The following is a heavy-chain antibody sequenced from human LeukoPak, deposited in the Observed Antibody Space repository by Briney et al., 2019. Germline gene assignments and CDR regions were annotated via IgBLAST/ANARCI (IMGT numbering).Heavy chain of an antibody. J-gene: IGHJ3*02. CDR3: ANPYYDILTGYQHTPAFGI. CDR1: GFTFSSYA. D-gene: IGHD3-9*01. CDR2: ISGSGGST. Sequence: GGSLRLSCAASGFTFSSYAMSWVRQAPGKGLEWVSAISGSGGSTYYADSVKGRFTISRDNSKNTLYLQMNSLRAEDTAVYYCANPYYDILTGYQHTPAFGIWGQGTMVTVSS. V-gene: IGHV3-23*01.